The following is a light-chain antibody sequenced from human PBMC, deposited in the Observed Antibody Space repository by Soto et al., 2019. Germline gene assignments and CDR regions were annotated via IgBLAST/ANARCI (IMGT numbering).Light chain of an antibody. CDR3: SSYTKGSTLYV. V-gene: IGLV2-14*01. Sequence: QSVLTQPASVSESPGQSITISCIGTSSDVGGYNYVSWYQQHPGKAPKLMIYDVGSRPSGVSNRFSGSKSGNTASLTISGLQAEDEADYYCSSYTKGSTLYVFGSGTKVTV. CDR2: DVG. J-gene: IGLJ1*01. CDR1: SSDVGGYNY.